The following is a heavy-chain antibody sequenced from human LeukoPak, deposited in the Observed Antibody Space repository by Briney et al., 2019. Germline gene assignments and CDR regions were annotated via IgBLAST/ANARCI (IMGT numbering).Heavy chain of an antibody. Sequence: SETLSLTCAVYGGSFSGYYWSWIRQPPGKGLEWIGEINHSGSTNYNPSLKSRVTISVDTSKNQFSLKLSSVTAADTAVYYCARVGVLTMVRGVISYWGQGTLVTVSS. J-gene: IGHJ4*02. CDR2: INHSGST. CDR3: ARVGVLTMVRGVISY. V-gene: IGHV4-34*01. CDR1: GGSFSGYY. D-gene: IGHD3-10*01.